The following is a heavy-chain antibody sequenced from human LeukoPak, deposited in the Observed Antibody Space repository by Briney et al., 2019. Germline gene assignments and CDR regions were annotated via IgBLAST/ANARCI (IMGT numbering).Heavy chain of an antibody. D-gene: IGHD3-22*01. J-gene: IGHJ4*02. CDR2: FYPEDGET. CDR1: GYTLTELS. V-gene: IGHV1-24*01. Sequence: ASVTVSCKVSGYTLTELSMHWVRQAPGKGLEWMGGFYPEDGETIYAQKFQGRVTMTEDTSTDTAYMELSSLRSEDTAVYYCATGYYYDSSGYSRYYFDYWGQGTLVTVSS. CDR3: ATGYYYDSSGYSRYYFDY.